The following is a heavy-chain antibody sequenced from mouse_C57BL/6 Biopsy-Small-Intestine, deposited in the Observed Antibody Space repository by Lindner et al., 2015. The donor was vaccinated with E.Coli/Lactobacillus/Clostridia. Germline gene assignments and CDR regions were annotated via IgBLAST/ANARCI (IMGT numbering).Heavy chain of an antibody. CDR2: IRSKSSNYAT. V-gene: IGHV10-3*01. D-gene: IGHD1-1*01. Sequence: VQLQESGGGLVQPKGSLKLSCAASGFTFNTYAMHWVRQAPGKGLEWVARIRSKSSNYATYYADSVKDRFTISRDDSQSMLYLQMNNLKTEDTAMYYCVRSYYYGSSYRYYYAMDYWGQGTSVTVSS. CDR1: GFTFNTYA. CDR3: VRSYYYGSSYRYYYAMDY. J-gene: IGHJ4*01.